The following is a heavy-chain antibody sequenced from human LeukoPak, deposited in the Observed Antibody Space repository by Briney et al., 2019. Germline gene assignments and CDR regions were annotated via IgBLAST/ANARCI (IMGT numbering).Heavy chain of an antibody. V-gene: IGHV5-51*01. CDR1: GYSFTSYW. CDR3: ARLRSDYYGSGSYSGYYMDV. Sequence: GESLKISCKGSGYSFTSYWIGWVRQMPGKGLEWMGIIYPGDSDTRYSPSFQGQVTISADKSISTAYLQWSSLKASDSAMYYCARLRSDYYGSGSYSGYYMDVWGKGTTVTVSS. J-gene: IGHJ6*03. D-gene: IGHD3-10*01. CDR2: IYPGDSDT.